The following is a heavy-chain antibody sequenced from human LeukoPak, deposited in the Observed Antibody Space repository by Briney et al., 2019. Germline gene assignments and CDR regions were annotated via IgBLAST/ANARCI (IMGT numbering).Heavy chain of an antibody. CDR2: INDSGGNT. D-gene: IGHD3-10*01. Sequence: GSLRLSCAASGFTFSSYAMSWVRQAPGKGLEWVSLINDSGGNTYYADSVKGRFTISRDNSKNTLFLQMSSLRAEDTAVYYCAKTSTGIRGGYFDYWGQGTLVTVSS. CDR1: GFTFSSYA. J-gene: IGHJ4*02. V-gene: IGHV3-23*01. CDR3: AKTSTGIRGGYFDY.